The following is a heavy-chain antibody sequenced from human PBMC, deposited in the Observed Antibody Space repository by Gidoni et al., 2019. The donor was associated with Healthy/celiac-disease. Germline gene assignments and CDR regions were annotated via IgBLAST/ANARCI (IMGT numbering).Heavy chain of an antibody. CDR3: AREGKGGSYPIDAFDI. J-gene: IGHJ3*02. CDR2: ISSSSSYI. Sequence: EVQLVESGGGLIKPGGSLRLSCSASGFTFRSYSMNWVRQAPGKGLEWVSSISSSSSYIYYADSVKGRFTISRDNAKNSLYLQMNSLRAEDTAVYYCAREGKGGSYPIDAFDIWGQGTMVTVSS. D-gene: IGHD1-26*01. CDR1: GFTFRSYS. V-gene: IGHV3-21*01.